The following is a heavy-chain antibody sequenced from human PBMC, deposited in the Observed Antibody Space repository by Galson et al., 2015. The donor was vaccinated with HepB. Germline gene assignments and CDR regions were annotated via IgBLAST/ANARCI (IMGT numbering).Heavy chain of an antibody. D-gene: IGHD4-17*01. J-gene: IGHJ5*02. CDR3: AYGFDP. V-gene: IGHV6-1*01. CDR1: GDSVSSHSAA. Sequence: CAISGDSVSSHSAAWNWIRHSPSRGLEWLGRTYYRSKWYKDYAVSVKSRITINPDTSKNQVSLQLEYVTPEDTAVYYCAYGFDPWGQGTLVTVSS. CDR2: TYYRSKWYK.